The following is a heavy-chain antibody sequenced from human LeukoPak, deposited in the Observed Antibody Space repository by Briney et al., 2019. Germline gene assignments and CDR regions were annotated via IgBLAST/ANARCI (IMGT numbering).Heavy chain of an antibody. J-gene: IGHJ4*02. CDR1: GYIFTSFH. V-gene: IGHV1-8*01. Sequence: ASVKVSCKASGYIFTSFHMNWVRQASGQGLEWVGWMNPEDGQSGFAKKFQGRVTMTGDTSTSTAYMELSSLKFEDTATYYCTRGVGAAGDYWGQGTLVTVSS. CDR3: TRGVGAAGDY. CDR2: MNPEDGQS. D-gene: IGHD1-26*01.